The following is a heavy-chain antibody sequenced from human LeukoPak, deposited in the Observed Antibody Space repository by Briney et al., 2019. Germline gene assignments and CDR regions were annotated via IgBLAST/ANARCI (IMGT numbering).Heavy chain of an antibody. CDR3: AKGPQQQTREVAGAGY. V-gene: IGHV3-23*01. CDR2: ISGNVGRT. Sequence: PGGSLRLSCAASGFTFSTYAMSWVRQAPGKGLGWVSAISGNVGRTYYADSVKGRFTISSDNSKNTLYLQMNSLRAEETAVYYCAKGPQQQTREVAGAGYWGQGTLVTVSS. CDR1: GFTFSTYA. D-gene: IGHD6-19*01. J-gene: IGHJ4*02.